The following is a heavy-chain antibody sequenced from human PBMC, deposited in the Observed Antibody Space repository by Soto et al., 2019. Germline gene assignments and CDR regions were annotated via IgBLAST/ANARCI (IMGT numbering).Heavy chain of an antibody. CDR2: IKSKTDGGTT. CDR3: TTELYDFWSGYYPSFDY. V-gene: IGHV3-15*01. D-gene: IGHD3-3*01. Sequence: LRLSCAASGFTFSNAWMSWVRQAPGKGLEWVGRIKSKTDGGTTDYAAPVKGRFTISRDDSKNTLYLQMNSLKTEDTAVYYCTTELYDFWSGYYPSFDYWGQVPLVTVSS. CDR1: GFTFSNAW. J-gene: IGHJ4*02.